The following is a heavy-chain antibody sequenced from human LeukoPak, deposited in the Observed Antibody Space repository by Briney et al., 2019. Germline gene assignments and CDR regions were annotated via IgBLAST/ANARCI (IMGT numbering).Heavy chain of an antibody. V-gene: IGHV1-69*04. D-gene: IGHD2-2*01. CDR1: GGTFSSYA. J-gene: IGHJ6*02. CDR2: IIPILGIA. Sequence: SVKVSCKASGGTFSSYAISWVRQAPGQGLEWMGRIIPILGIANYAQKFQGRVTITADRSTSTAYMELSSLRSEDTAVYYCARGNIVVVPAATSYYYYGMDVWGQGTTVTVSS. CDR3: ARGNIVVVPAATSYYYYGMDV.